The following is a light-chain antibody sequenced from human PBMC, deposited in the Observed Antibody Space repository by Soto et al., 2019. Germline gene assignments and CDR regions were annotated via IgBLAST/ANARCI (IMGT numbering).Light chain of an antibody. V-gene: IGLV2-23*02. Sequence: QSALTQPASVSGSPGQSITISCTGTSSDVGSYNLVSWYQQHPGKAPKLMIYEVIKRPSGVSNRFSGSMSGNTASLTISGLQAEDEADYYCCSYAGSSTFVFGGGTKLTVL. J-gene: IGLJ2*01. CDR2: EVI. CDR1: SSDVGSYNL. CDR3: CSYAGSSTFV.